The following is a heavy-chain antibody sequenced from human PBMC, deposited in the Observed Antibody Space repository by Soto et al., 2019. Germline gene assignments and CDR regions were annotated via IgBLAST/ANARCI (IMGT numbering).Heavy chain of an antibody. CDR3: ARGGTHEYPPNYYYCGRDV. CDR2: TYYRSKWYN. Sequence: SQTLSLTCAISGDSVSSNSAAWNWIRQSPSRGLEWLGRTYYRSKWYNDYAVSVKSRITINPDTSKNQCSLQLNSVTPEDTAVYYCARGGTHEYPPNYYYCGRDVWGQGTTATVS. J-gene: IGHJ6*02. CDR1: GDSVSSNSAA. V-gene: IGHV6-1*01. D-gene: IGHD3-16*01.